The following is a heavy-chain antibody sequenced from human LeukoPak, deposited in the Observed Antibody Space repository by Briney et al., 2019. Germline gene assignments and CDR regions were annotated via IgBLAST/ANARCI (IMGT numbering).Heavy chain of an antibody. J-gene: IGHJ4*02. D-gene: IGHD3-22*01. CDR2: ISGSGGST. Sequence: PGGSLRLSCAASGFTFSSYAMSWLRQAPGKGLEWVSAISGSGGSTYYAESVKGRFTISRDNSKNTLYLQMNSLRAEDTAVYYCAKGGITMIVVVIQYYFDYWGQGTLVTVSS. CDR3: AKGGITMIVVVIQYYFDY. V-gene: IGHV3-23*01. CDR1: GFTFSSYA.